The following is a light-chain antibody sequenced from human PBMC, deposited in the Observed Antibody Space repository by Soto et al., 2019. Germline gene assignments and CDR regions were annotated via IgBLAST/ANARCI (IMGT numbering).Light chain of an antibody. V-gene: IGKV1-9*01. J-gene: IGKJ4*01. CDR1: QGISSY. CDR3: QQATTFPLT. Sequence: DIQLTQSPSFLSASVGDRVTITCRASQGISSYLAWCQQKPGKAPKLLIYGASTLQGGVPSRFSGSESGTDFTLTISSVQPEDFATYYCQQATTFPLTFGGGTKVDIK. CDR2: GAS.